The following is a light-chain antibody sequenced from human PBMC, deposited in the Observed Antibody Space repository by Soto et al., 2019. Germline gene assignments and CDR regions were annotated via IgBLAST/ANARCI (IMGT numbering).Light chain of an antibody. J-gene: IGKJ5*01. V-gene: IGKV3-11*01. Sequence: ETVLPPSPGTVSLAPGDRAPLPCMASQSVSSSYLAWYQQKPGQAPRLLIYDTSNRATGVPARFSGSGSGTDFTLTISSLEPEDCAIYYCQQRQYWPPITFGQGTRLEI. CDR3: QQRQYWPPIT. CDR1: QSVSSSY. CDR2: DTS.